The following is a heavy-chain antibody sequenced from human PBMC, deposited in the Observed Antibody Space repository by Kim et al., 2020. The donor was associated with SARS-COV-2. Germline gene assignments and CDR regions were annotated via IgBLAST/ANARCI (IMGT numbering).Heavy chain of an antibody. CDR1: GGTFSNYA. Sequence: SVKVSCKASGGTFSNYAFSWVRQAPGQGLEWMGGIIPMFGTAKYSQKFQVRVTIIADKSTSTAYMELSSLRFEDSAVYYCARLFPMIRGVIPYFYYYGMDVWGQGTTVTVSS. V-gene: IGHV1-69*06. CDR2: IIPMFGTA. D-gene: IGHD3-10*01. CDR3: ARLFPMIRGVIPYFYYYGMDV. J-gene: IGHJ6*02.